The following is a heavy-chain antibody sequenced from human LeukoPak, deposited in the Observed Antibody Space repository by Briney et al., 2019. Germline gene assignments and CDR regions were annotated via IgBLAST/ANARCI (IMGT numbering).Heavy chain of an antibody. Sequence: ASVKVSCKASGYTFTSYGISWVRQAPGQGLEWMGWISAYNGNTNYAQKLQGRVTMTRDTSTSTVYMKLSSLRSEDTAVYYCARDLFVGATTVLDYWGQGTLVTVSS. D-gene: IGHD1-26*01. CDR3: ARDLFVGATTVLDY. J-gene: IGHJ4*02. CDR2: ISAYNGNT. V-gene: IGHV1-18*01. CDR1: GYTFTSYG.